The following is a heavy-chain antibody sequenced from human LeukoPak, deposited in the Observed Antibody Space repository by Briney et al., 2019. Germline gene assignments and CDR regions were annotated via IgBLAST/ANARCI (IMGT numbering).Heavy chain of an antibody. D-gene: IGHD6-13*01. CDR1: GFTVSSNY. CDR3: AKDPIGIAAARGYFDY. CDR2: IYSGGST. V-gene: IGHV3-53*01. Sequence: GGSLRLSCAASGFTVSSNYMSWVRQAPGKGLEWVSDIYSGGSTYYADSVKGRFTISRDNSKNTLYLQMNSLRAEDTAVYYCAKDPIGIAAARGYFDYWGQGTLVTVSS. J-gene: IGHJ4*02.